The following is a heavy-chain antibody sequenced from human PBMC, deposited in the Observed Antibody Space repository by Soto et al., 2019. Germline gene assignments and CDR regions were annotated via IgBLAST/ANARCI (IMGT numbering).Heavy chain of an antibody. CDR3: GRDLYQSVFYYGMDV. J-gene: IGHJ6*02. V-gene: IGHV1-18*01. CDR1: GGTFSSYT. CDR2: ISTYNGNT. D-gene: IGHD2-2*01. Sequence: ASVKVSCKASGGTFSSYTISWVRQAPGQGLEWMGWISTYNGNTNYAQKLQGRVTMTTDTSTSTAYMELRSLRPDDTAVYYCGRDLYQSVFYYGMDVWGQGTTVTVSS.